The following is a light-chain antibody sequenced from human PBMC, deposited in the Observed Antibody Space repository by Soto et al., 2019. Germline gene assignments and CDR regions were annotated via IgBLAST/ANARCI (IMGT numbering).Light chain of an antibody. CDR2: DAS. CDR3: QQYTSYSWT. Sequence: DIQMTQSPSTLSASVGDRVTITCRDSQSINSWLAWYQQKPGKAPQILIYDASTLKSGVPSRFSASGSGTEFTLIISSLQPDDFATYYCQQYTSYSWTFGQGTKVEI. V-gene: IGKV1-5*01. J-gene: IGKJ1*01. CDR1: QSINSW.